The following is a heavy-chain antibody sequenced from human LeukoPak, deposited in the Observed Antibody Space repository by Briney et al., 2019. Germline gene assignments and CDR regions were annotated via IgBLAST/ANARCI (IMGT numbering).Heavy chain of an antibody. CDR2: IYTSGST. CDR1: DXXISSXY. D-gene: IGHD2-15*01. Sequence: TXXXSDXXISSXYWXWIRQPAGKGLEWIGRIYTSGSTKYNPSLKSRVTISIDTSKSQFSLRLTSVTAADTAVYYCGRDALVGYFSYYYIDVWGKGTTVTVSS. CDR3: GRDALVGYFSYYYIDV. J-gene: IGHJ6*03. V-gene: IGHV4-4*07.